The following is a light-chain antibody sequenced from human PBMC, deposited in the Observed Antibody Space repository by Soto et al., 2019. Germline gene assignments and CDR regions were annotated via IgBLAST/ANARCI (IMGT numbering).Light chain of an antibody. V-gene: IGLV2-23*02. CDR2: EVS. J-gene: IGLJ3*02. CDR1: SSDVGSYNL. CDR3: CSYAGSSTLV. Sequence: QSALTQPASVSGSPGQSITISCTGTSSDVGSYNLVSWYQQHPDKAPKLIIYEVSQRPSGVSNRFSGSKSGNAASLTISGLQAEDEADYYCCSYAGSSTLVFGGGTQLTVL.